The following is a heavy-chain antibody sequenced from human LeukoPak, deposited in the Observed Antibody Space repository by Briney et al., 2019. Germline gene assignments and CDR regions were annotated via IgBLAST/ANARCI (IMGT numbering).Heavy chain of an antibody. V-gene: IGHV1-24*01. D-gene: IGHD3-22*01. CDR1: GYTLTELS. CDR3: ATYGGYDSSGYYYFDY. J-gene: IGHJ4*02. CDR2: FDPEDGET. Sequence: ASVTVSCKVSGYTLTELSMHWVRRAPGKGLEWMGGFDPEDGETIYAQKFQGRVTMTEDTSTDTAYMELSSLRSEDTAVYYCATYGGYDSSGYYYFDYWGQGTLVTVSS.